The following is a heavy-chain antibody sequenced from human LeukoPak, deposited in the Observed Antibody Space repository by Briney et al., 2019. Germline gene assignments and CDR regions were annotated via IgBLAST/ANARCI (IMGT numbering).Heavy chain of an antibody. CDR2: ISSSGSTI. CDR3: ARDTYSSSWYGEGWFDP. D-gene: IGHD6-13*01. J-gene: IGHJ5*02. V-gene: IGHV3-11*01. Sequence: GGSLRLSCAASGFTFSDYYMSWIRQAPGKGLEWVSYISSSGSTIYYADSVKGRFTISRDNAKNSLYLQMNSLRAEDTAVYYCARDTYSSSWYGEGWFDPWGQGTLVTVSS. CDR1: GFTFSDYY.